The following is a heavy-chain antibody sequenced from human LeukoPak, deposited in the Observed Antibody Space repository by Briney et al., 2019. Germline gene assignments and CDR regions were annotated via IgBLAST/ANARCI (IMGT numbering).Heavy chain of an antibody. Sequence: PGGSLRLSRAASGFTCSYCWMSWVRQAPGKGLEWVACMKNDGSEEYYVDSVKGRFTISRDNARNSLFLQMNSLRAEDTAVYYCAALDTATTTAGYWGQGTLVTVSS. V-gene: IGHV3-7*01. CDR3: AALDTATTTAGY. J-gene: IGHJ4*02. CDR2: MKNDGSEE. D-gene: IGHD5-18*01. CDR1: GFTCSYCW.